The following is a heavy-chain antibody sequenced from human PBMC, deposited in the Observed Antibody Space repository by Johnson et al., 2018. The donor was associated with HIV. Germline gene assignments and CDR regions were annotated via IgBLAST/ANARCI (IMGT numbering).Heavy chain of an antibody. CDR3: ARAYIMGIYSSGGIEAFDI. J-gene: IGHJ3*02. V-gene: IGHV3-11*01. D-gene: IGHD6-19*01. CDR1: GFTFSDYY. CDR2: ISSSGSTI. Sequence: QVQLVESGGGLVQPGVSLRLSCAASGFTFSDYYMSWIRQAPGKGLEWVSYISSSGSTIYYADSVKGRFTISRDNAKNSLYLQMNSLRAEDMALYYCARAYIMGIYSSGGIEAFDIWGQGTMVTVSS.